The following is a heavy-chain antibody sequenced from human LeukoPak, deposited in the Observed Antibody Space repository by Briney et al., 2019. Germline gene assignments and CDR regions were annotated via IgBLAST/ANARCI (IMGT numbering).Heavy chain of an antibody. Sequence: PSETLSLTCTVSAGSIGSISYDWGWLRQPPGKGREGIASIYDSGSTYYPPSLQSRVTISVDTSKNQFSLQLSSVTAADTAVYYCARHAYSSGGSCYFGVGSFDPWGQGTLVTVSS. CDR1: AGSIGSISYD. CDR2: IYDSGST. J-gene: IGHJ5*02. CDR3: ARHAYSSGGSCYFGVGSFDP. D-gene: IGHD2-15*01. V-gene: IGHV4-39*01.